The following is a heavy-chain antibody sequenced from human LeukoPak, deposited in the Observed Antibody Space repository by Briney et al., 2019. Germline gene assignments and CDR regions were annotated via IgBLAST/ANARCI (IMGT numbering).Heavy chain of an antibody. D-gene: IGHD3-10*01. V-gene: IGHV4-31*03. Sequence: SETLSLTCTVSGGSISSGAYYWTWIRQHPGKGLEWIGYIYYSGSTYYNPSLKSRVTVSLDTSKNQFSLKLSSVTAADTAVYYCAYYGDPPNNWFDPWGQGILVTVSA. J-gene: IGHJ5*02. CDR1: GGSISSGAYY. CDR3: AYYGDPPNNWFDP. CDR2: IYYSGST.